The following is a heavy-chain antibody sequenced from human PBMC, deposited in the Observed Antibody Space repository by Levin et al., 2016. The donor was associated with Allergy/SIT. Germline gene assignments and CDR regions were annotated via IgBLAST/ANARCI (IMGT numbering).Heavy chain of an antibody. CDR2: IYYSGST. CDR1: GGSFSGYY. CDR3: ARRYGWGAGIAAAGQFDY. D-gene: IGHD6-13*01. J-gene: IGHJ4*02. Sequence: SETLSLTCAVYGGSFSGYYWSWIRQPPGKGLEWIGYIYYSGSTNYNPSLKSRVTISVDKSKNQFSLKLSSVTAADTAVYYCARRYGWGAGIAAAGQFDYWGQGTLVTVSS. V-gene: IGHV4-59*12.